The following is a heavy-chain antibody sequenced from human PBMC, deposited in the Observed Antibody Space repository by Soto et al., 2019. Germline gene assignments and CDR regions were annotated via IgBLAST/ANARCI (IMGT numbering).Heavy chain of an antibody. J-gene: IGHJ4*02. V-gene: IGHV4-59*12. CDR1: GTSIRGYY. D-gene: IGHD3-10*01. CDR2: IYYTGTT. Sequence: ETLSLTCSVSGTSIRGYYWTWIRQPPGKGLEWIGYIYYTGTTKYNPSLKSRVTISVDTSKNQFSLRLNSVTAADTAVYYCAREVSSFGSNHFDSWGQGALVTVSS. CDR3: AREVSSFGSNHFDS.